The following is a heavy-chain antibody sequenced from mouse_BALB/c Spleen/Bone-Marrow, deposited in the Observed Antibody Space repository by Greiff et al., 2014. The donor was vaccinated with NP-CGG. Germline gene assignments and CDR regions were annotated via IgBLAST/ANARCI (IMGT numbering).Heavy chain of an antibody. J-gene: IGHJ3*01. CDR2: INPYNGGT. CDR1: GYSFTGYY. Sequence: EVQLQQYGPELVKPGPSVKISCKASGYSFTGYYMHWVKQSHGKSLEWIGEINPYNGGTSYNQKFKGKATLTVDTSSSTAFMELHSLTSEDSLVYYCARQLYGNYAYWGQGTLVTV. D-gene: IGHD2-10*02. V-gene: IGHV1S30*01. CDR3: ARQLYGNYAY.